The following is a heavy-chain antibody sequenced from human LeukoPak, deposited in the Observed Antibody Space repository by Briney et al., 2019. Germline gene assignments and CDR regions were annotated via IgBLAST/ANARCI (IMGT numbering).Heavy chain of an antibody. CDR2: IYHSGST. J-gene: IGHJ5*02. CDR3: ARRSAASQQQLNWFDP. CDR1: GYSISSGYY. Sequence: KPSETLSLTCAVSGYSISSGYYWGWIRQPPGKGLEWIGSIYHSGSTYYNPSLKSRVTISVDTSENQFSLKLSSVTAADTAVYYCARRSAASQQQLNWFDPWGQGTLVTVSS. D-gene: IGHD6-13*01. V-gene: IGHV4-38-2*01.